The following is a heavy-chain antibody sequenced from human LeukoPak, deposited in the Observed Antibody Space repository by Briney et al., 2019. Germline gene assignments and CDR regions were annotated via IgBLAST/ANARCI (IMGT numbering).Heavy chain of an antibody. CDR1: GYTFSNYG. CDR2: IRGDNGNT. D-gene: IGHD3-16*02. J-gene: IGHJ5*02. Sequence: ASVKVSCKASGYTFSNYGISWVRQAPGQGLEWVGWIRGDNGNTNYAQKLQGRVTMTTDTSTSTAYMELRSLRSDDTAVYYCARCIMITFGGVIDHNWFDPWGQGTLVTVSS. CDR3: ARCIMITFGGVIDHNWFDP. V-gene: IGHV1-18*01.